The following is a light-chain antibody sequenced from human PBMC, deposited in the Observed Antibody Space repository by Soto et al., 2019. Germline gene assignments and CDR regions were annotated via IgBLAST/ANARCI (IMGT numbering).Light chain of an antibody. CDR3: SSYTSSSPYVV. Sequence: QSALTQPASVSGSPGQSITICCTGTSSDVGNYNYVSWYQQHPGKAPKLMIYDVSNRPSGVSNRFSGSKSGNTASLTISGLQAEDEADYYCSSYTSSSPYVVFGGGTKLTVL. J-gene: IGLJ2*01. V-gene: IGLV2-14*01. CDR2: DVS. CDR1: SSDVGNYNY.